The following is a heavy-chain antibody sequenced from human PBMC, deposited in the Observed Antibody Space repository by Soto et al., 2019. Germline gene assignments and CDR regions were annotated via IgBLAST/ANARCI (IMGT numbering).Heavy chain of an antibody. CDR2: INAGNGNT. J-gene: IGHJ5*02. Sequence: AASLKVSCEAFGYTLTSDAMHWVRQAPGQRLEWMGWINAGNGNTKYSQKFQGRVTITRDTSASTAYMELSSLRSEDTAVYYSARDSRGCRDWFDPWGQGTLVTVS. CDR1: GYTLTSDA. CDR3: ARDSRGCRDWFDP. V-gene: IGHV1-3*01.